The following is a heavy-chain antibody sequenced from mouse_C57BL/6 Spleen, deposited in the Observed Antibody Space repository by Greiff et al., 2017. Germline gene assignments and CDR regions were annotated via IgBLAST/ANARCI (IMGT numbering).Heavy chain of an antibody. CDR3: ARELRYFDY. Sequence: EVQRVESGGGLVQPGGSMKLSCAASGFTFSDAWMDWVRQSPEKGLEWVAEIRNKANNHSTYYAESVKGRFTISRDDSKSGVYLQMNRLRAEDTGIYYCARELRYFDYWGQGTTLTVSS. V-gene: IGHV6-6*01. D-gene: IGHD1-1*01. CDR1: GFTFSDAW. J-gene: IGHJ2*01. CDR2: IRNKANNHST.